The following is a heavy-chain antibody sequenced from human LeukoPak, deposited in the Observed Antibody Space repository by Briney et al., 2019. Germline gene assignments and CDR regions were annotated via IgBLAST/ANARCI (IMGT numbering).Heavy chain of an antibody. Sequence: GGSLRLSCATSGLTFISYSMNWVRQAPGKGLEWVSSISSGSSYIYYADSLKGRFTISIDNAKNSLYLQMNSLRAEDSAVYYCTTGPTLTGVAGTWPLDYWGQGTLVTVSS. D-gene: IGHD6-19*01. CDR2: ISSGSSYI. CDR1: GLTFISYS. CDR3: TTGPTLTGVAGTWPLDY. V-gene: IGHV3-21*01. J-gene: IGHJ4*02.